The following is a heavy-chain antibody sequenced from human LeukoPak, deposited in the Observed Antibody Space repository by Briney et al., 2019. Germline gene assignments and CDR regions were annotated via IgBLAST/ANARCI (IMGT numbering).Heavy chain of an antibody. J-gene: IGHJ4*02. Sequence: PGGSLRLSCVASGFTFSSYAMSWVRQSPGKGLEYVSALSADGNSKFYAESVKGRFTTSRDSSNNTLHLQMSSLRPEDTAVYYCVRKGWVSGAIDYWGQGTLVTVSS. CDR2: LSADGNSK. CDR1: GFTFSSYA. V-gene: IGHV3-64D*06. CDR3: VRKGWVSGAIDY. D-gene: IGHD6-13*01.